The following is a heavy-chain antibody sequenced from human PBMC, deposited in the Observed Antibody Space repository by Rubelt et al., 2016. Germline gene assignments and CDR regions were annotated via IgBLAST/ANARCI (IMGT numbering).Heavy chain of an antibody. J-gene: IGHJ4*02. D-gene: IGHD6-13*01. CDR3: ARSSSSWYLADY. V-gene: IGHV3-21*01. CDR2: ISSSSSYI. Sequence: SISSSSSYIYYADSVKGRFTISRDNAKNSLYLQMNSLRAEDTAVYYCARSSSSWYLADYWGQGTLVTVSS.